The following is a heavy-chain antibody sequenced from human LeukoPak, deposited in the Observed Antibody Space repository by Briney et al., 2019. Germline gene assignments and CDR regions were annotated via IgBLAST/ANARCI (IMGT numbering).Heavy chain of an antibody. CDR2: ISAYNGNT. CDR3: AREQVQAPPNFDY. J-gene: IGHJ4*02. D-gene: IGHD3-10*01. Sequence: ASVKVSCKASGYTFTSYGISWVRQAPGQGLEWMGWISAYNGNTNYAQKLQGRVTMTRDTSTSTVYMELSSLRSEDTAVYYCAREQVQAPPNFDYWGQGTLVTVSS. V-gene: IGHV1-18*01. CDR1: GYTFTSYG.